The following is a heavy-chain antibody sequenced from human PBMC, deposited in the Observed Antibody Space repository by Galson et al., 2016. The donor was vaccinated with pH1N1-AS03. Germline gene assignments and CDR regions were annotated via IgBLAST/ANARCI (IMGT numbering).Heavy chain of an antibody. V-gene: IGHV4-34*01. CDR1: VGSFSGYY. D-gene: IGHD6-13*01. CDR3: AREGAAADPDDS. CDR2: INHSGNT. Sequence: SETLSLTCAVYVGSFSGYYWSWIRQPPGQGLEWIGEINHSGNTNYNPSLKSRVTISVDTSKNQFSLKLTSVTAADTAVYYCAREGAAADPDDSWGQGTLVTVSS. J-gene: IGHJ4*02.